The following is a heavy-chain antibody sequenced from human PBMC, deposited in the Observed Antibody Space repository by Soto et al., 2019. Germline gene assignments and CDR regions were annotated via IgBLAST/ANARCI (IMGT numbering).Heavy chain of an antibody. Sequence: VQLLESGGGLVQPGGSLRLSCAASGFTFNNYAMHWVRQAPGKGLEWVAVISYDGSNKYYADSVKGRFTISRDNSKNTLYLQMNSLRAEDTAVYYCARDPAYYDILTGYYSKGLNYWGQGTLVTVSS. CDR1: GFTFNNYA. D-gene: IGHD3-9*01. V-gene: IGHV3-30-3*01. J-gene: IGHJ4*02. CDR2: ISYDGSNK. CDR3: ARDPAYYDILTGYYSKGLNY.